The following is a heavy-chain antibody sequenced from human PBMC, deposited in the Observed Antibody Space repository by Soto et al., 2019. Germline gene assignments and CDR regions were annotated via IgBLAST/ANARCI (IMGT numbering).Heavy chain of an antibody. CDR2: IYYNGNT. D-gene: IGHD3-9*01. J-gene: IGHJ4*02. Sequence: SETLSLTCTLSGGAINDHYWSFIRQPPGQGLEWIGYIYYNGNTNYNPSLESRVSISVDRSRNQLSLRLTSLPAADTAVYYCARVRTGYFDYWGRGALVTVSS. CDR3: ARVRTGYFDY. V-gene: IGHV4-59*11. CDR1: GGAINDHY.